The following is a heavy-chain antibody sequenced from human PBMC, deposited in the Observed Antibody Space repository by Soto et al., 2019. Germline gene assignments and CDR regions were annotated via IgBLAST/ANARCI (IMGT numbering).Heavy chain of an antibody. CDR2: ISYDGSNK. D-gene: IGHD5-12*01. CDR3: AKIMDGYNVFDY. CDR1: GFTFSSYG. V-gene: IGHV3-30*18. Sequence: QVQVVESGGGVVQPGRSLRLSCAASGFTFSSYGMHWVRQAPGKGLEWVAVISYDGSNKYYADSVKGRFTISRDNSKNTLYLQMNSLRAEDTAVYYCAKIMDGYNVFDYWGQGTLVTVSS. J-gene: IGHJ4*02.